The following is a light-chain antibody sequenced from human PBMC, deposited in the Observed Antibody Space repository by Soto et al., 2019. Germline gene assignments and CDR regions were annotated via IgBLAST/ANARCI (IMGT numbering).Light chain of an antibody. CDR1: QDIRNE. Sequence: AIQMTQSPSSLSAAGGDRVTITCRASQDIRNELGWYQQKPGTAPNLLIYAASSLHTGVPSRFSGSGSGSYFTLTFSGLPPDDFATYYCLPDDNDPRTFGRGTKVEVK. CDR3: LPDDNDPRT. V-gene: IGKV1-6*02. J-gene: IGKJ1*01. CDR2: AAS.